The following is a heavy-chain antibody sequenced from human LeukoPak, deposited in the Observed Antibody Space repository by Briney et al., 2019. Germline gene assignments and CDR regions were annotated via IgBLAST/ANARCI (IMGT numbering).Heavy chain of an antibody. CDR3: ARAAYSGSYHSDY. Sequence: SETLSLTCTVSGGSLSNSDYSWSWIRQHPGKGLEWIGYIYYSGSTYYNPSLKSRLTISVDTSKNQFSLKLSSVTAADTAVYYCARAAYSGSYHSDYWGQGTLVTVSS. J-gene: IGHJ4*02. CDR2: IYYSGST. D-gene: IGHD1-26*01. V-gene: IGHV4-31*03. CDR1: GGSLSNSDYS.